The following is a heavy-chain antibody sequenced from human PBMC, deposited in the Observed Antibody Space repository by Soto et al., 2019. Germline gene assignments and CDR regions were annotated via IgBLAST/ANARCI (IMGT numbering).Heavy chain of an antibody. CDR3: ARRLPGPNSSSYWFDP. D-gene: IGHD6-13*01. V-gene: IGHV5-51*01. J-gene: IGHJ5*02. CDR2: IDPGDSDT. CDR1: GYSFTSYW. Sequence: PGESLKISCKGSGYSFTSYWISWVRQMPGKGLEWMGRIDPGDSDTRYSPSFQGQVTISADKSISTAYLQWSSLKASDTAMYYCARRLPGPNSSSYWFDPWGQGTLVTVSS.